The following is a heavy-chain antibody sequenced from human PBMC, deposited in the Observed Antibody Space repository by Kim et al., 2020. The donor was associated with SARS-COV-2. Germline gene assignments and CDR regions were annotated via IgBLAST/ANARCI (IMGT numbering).Heavy chain of an antibody. CDR3: AREKATMVRGVIWRGQRDYYGMDG. V-gene: IGHV4-34*01. CDR2: FNHSGST. Sequence: SETLSLTCAVYGGSFSGYYWSWIRQPPGKGLEWIGEFNHSGSTNYNPSLKSRVTISVDTSKNQFSLKLSSVTAADTAVDYCAREKATMVRGVIWRGQRDYYGMDGWGQGSTVAVSS. CDR1: GGSFSGYY. D-gene: IGHD3-10*01. J-gene: IGHJ6*02.